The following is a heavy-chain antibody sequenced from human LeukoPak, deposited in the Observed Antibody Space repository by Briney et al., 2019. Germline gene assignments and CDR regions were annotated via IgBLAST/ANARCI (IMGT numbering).Heavy chain of an antibody. CDR2: ISSSSSYI. Sequence: GGSLRLSCAASGFTFSSYSMNWVRQAPGKGLEWVSSISSSSSYIYYADSVKGRFTISRDNAKNSLYLQMNSLRAEDTSVYYCASSKFGRTLYYFDYWGQGTLVTVSS. D-gene: IGHD1-14*01. CDR3: ASSKFGRTLYYFDY. CDR1: GFTFSSYS. J-gene: IGHJ4*02. V-gene: IGHV3-21*01.